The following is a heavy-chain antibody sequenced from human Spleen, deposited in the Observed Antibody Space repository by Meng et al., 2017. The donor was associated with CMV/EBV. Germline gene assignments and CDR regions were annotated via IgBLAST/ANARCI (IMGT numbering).Heavy chain of an antibody. CDR1: GASISSSY. CDR2: FSYTGST. V-gene: IGHV4-59*01. D-gene: IGHD2-2*01. Sequence: SETLSLTCTVSGASISSSYWGWIRQPPGKGLEWIGYFSYTGSTNYNPPLKSRVTISVDTSNNQFSLKLSPVSAADTAVYYCARMISGYCSSTSCYHYFDYWGQGTLVTVSS. CDR3: ARMISGYCSSTSCYHYFDY. J-gene: IGHJ4*02.